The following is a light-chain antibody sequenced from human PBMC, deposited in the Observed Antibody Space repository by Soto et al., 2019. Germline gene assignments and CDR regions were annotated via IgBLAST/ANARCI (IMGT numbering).Light chain of an antibody. V-gene: IGKV3-20*01. CDR3: QQYGSSPS. CDR1: QSVSSSY. J-gene: IGKJ4*01. CDR2: GAS. Sequence: EIVLTQSPGTLSLSQGERATLSCRASQSVSSSYLAWYQQTPGKAPRLLIYGASSRATGIPDRFRRSGSGTDFTLTISRLEPEDFAVYYCQQYGSSPSFGGGTKVDIK.